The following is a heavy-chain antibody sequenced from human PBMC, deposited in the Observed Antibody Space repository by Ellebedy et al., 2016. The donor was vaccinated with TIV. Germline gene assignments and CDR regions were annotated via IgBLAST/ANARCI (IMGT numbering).Heavy chain of an antibody. CDR2: ISNTGSRK. CDR1: GFSFNSYA. D-gene: IGHD3-22*01. CDR3: AKGRGGGSDSSAPRYYFDY. Sequence: PGGSLRLSCAASGFSFNSYAMTWVRQAPGKRLEWVSTISNTGSRKYYADSVDGGFIITRDNSKRTLFLQMNSLRAEDTASYYCAKGRGGGSDSSAPRYYFDYWGLGTLVTVSS. V-gene: IGHV3-23*01. J-gene: IGHJ4*02.